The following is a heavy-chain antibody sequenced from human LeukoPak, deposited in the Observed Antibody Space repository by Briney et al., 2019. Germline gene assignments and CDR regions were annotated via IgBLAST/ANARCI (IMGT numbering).Heavy chain of an antibody. D-gene: IGHD5-12*01. V-gene: IGHV1-69*01. CDR3: ARNSRVASTSGLNY. Sequence: SVKVSCKVSGGTFSSYPFSWVRQAPGQGLEWMGEITPIFGEAQNAEKFQGRVTITADEPTSTVYMELTSLRLDDTAMYYCARNSRVASTSGLNYWGQGTLVTVSS. CDR1: GGTFSSYP. J-gene: IGHJ4*02. CDR2: ITPIFGEA.